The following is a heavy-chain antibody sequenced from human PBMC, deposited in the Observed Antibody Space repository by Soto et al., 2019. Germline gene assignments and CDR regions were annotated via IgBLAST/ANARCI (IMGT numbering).Heavy chain of an antibody. J-gene: IGHJ4*02. CDR1: GYNFYNYD. CDR3: ARASSSGWSRF. D-gene: IGHD6-19*01. CDR2: ITGHNAKT. Sequence: QVQLVQSGAEVKKPGASVKVSCKASGYNFYNYDINWVRQAPGQGLEWMGSITGHNAKTKYAQRLQGRVTMTTEPSTSTAHMELRSLSSDDTAVYYCARASSSGWSRFWGQGTLVTVSS. V-gene: IGHV1-18*01.